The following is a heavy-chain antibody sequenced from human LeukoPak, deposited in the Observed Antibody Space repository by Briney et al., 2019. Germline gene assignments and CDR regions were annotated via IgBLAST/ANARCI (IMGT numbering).Heavy chain of an antibody. CDR1: GGSISSYY. Sequence: SETLSLTCTVSGGSISSYYWSWIRQPAGKGLEWIGRIYISGSTNYNPSLKSRVTISVETSKNQFSLSVKSVTAADTAIYYCAKKRRRGYYLNSAFDMWGQGTMVTVSS. CDR3: AKKRRRGYYLNSAFDM. D-gene: IGHD3-3*01. V-gene: IGHV4-4*07. J-gene: IGHJ3*02. CDR2: IYISGST.